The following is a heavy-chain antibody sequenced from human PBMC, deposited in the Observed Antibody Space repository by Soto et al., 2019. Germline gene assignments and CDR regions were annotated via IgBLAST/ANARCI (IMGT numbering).Heavy chain of an antibody. CDR3: VKGRGSFFVYFGLYV. D-gene: IGHD1-26*01. CDR2: VDWNSGSI. V-gene: IGHV3-9*01. J-gene: IGHJ6*02. Sequence: EVQLVESGGSFAQPGRSLRLSCVASGFTFDDYAMHWVRQAPGKGLEWVSSVDWNSGSIAYADSVKGRFTISRDNARNSLFLQMNSLRGEDTALYYCVKGRGSFFVYFGLYVWGQGTTVTVSS. CDR1: GFTFDDYA.